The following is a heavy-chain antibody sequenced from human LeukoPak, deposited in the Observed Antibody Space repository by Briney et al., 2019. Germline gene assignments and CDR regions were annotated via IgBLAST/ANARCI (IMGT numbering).Heavy chain of an antibody. CDR2: MNPNSGYT. D-gene: IGHD2-2*01. CDR3: ARGSKNRRWGCSSASFYPVSYDI. Sequence: ASVKVSCKASGYTFTSYDINWVRQATGQGLEWRVWMNPNSGYTGYAQKFQGRVTITRNTSISTAYMELSSLRSEDTAVYYSARGSKNRRWGCSSASFYPVSYDIWGQGTMVTVSS. J-gene: IGHJ3*02. V-gene: IGHV1-8*03. CDR1: GYTFTSYD.